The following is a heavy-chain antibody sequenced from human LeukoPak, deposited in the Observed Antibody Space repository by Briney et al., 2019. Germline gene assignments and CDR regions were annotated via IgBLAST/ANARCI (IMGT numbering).Heavy chain of an antibody. Sequence: SETLSLTCTVSGGSISSYYWSWSRQHPGKGLEGSGDIYYSRSTNYNPSLKSRVTISVDTSKTQFSLKLSSVTAADTAVYYCARGAPLLDYDSSGYYFPDYYYYYMDVWGKGTTVTVSS. V-gene: IGHV4-59*12. CDR2: IYYSRST. CDR1: GGSISSYY. D-gene: IGHD3-22*01. CDR3: ARGAPLLDYDSSGYYFPDYYYYYMDV. J-gene: IGHJ6*03.